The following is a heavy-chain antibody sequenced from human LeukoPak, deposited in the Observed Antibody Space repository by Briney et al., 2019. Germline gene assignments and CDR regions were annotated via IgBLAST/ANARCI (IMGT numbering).Heavy chain of an antibody. CDR1: GFTFSSYS. Sequence: GGSLRLSCAASGFTFSSYSMNWVRQAPGKGLEWVSSISSSSSYIYYADSVKGRFTISRDNAKNSLYLQMNSLRAEDTAVYCCARFMEDDSSGYDYWGQGTLVTVSS. V-gene: IGHV3-21*01. CDR3: ARFMEDDSSGYDY. CDR2: ISSSSSYI. J-gene: IGHJ4*02. D-gene: IGHD3-22*01.